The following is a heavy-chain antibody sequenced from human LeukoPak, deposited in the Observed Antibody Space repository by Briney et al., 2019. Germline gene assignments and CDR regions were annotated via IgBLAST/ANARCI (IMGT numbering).Heavy chain of an antibody. J-gene: IGHJ1*01. V-gene: IGHV3-30-3*01. CDR2: ISYDGSNK. D-gene: IGHD6-13*01. CDR1: GFTFSSYA. CDR3: AREGPQGYSGEYFQH. Sequence: GGSLRLSCAASGFTFSSYAMSWVRQAPGKGLEWVAVISYDGSNKYYADSVKGRFTISRDNSKNTLYLQMNSLRAEDTAVYYCAREGPQGYSGEYFQHWGQGTLVTVSS.